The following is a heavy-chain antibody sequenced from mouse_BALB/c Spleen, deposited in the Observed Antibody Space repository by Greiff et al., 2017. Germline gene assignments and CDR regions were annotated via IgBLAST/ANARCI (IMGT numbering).Heavy chain of an antibody. Sequence: EVLLVESGGGLVQPGGSRTLSCAASGFTFSSFGMHWVRQAPEKGLEWVAYISSGSSTIYYADTVKGRFTISRANPKNTRFLQMTSLRAEDTAMYYCARNTARATLDAMDYWGQGTSVTVSS. D-gene: IGHD3-1*01. CDR1: GFTFSSFG. V-gene: IGHV5-17*02. J-gene: IGHJ4*01. CDR2: ISSGSSTI. CDR3: ARNTARATLDAMDY.